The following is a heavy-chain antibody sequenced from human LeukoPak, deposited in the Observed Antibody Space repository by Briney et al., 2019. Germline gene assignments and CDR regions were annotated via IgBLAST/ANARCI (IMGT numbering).Heavy chain of an antibody. D-gene: IGHD6-13*01. CDR3: ARELSPWSAATYWYFDL. CDR1: GFNLRSYA. V-gene: IGHV3-30-3*01. CDR2: ILYDGSNN. Sequence: QSGSSVRLPRGASGFNLRSYAMQWVRPAPGEGLEWVAVILYDGSNNYHADSVKGRFTISRDNSRNTLHLQMNSLRAEDTAVFYCARELSPWSAATYWYFDLWGRGTLVTVSS. J-gene: IGHJ2*01.